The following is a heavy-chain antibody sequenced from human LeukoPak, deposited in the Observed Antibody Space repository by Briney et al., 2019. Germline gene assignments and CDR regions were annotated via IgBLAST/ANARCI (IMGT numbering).Heavy chain of an antibody. V-gene: IGHV4-61*01. D-gene: IGHD6-13*01. CDR2: IYYSGST. Sequence: SETLSLTCTVSGGFVSSSSYYWSWIRQPPGKGLEWIGYIYYSGSTNYNPSLKSRATISVDMSKNQYSLKLNSVTAADTAVYYCARGRAAAGTPVDYWGQGILVTVSS. J-gene: IGHJ4*02. CDR1: GGFVSSSSYY. CDR3: ARGRAAAGTPVDY.